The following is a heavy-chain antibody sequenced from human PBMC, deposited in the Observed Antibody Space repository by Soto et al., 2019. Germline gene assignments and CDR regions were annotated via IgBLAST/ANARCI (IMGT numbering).Heavy chain of an antibody. CDR3: ARDVGDSGSHWFDP. CDR2: INPSGSST. Sequence: GASVKVSCKASGYIFSNYYIHWVRQAPGQGLEWTGIINPSGSSTRYAQNSQGRVTMTRDTSSNTVYMELSSLRFEDTAVYYCARDVGDSGSHWFDPWGQGSLVTVSS. J-gene: IGHJ5*02. V-gene: IGHV1-46*01. CDR1: GYIFSNYY. D-gene: IGHD1-26*01.